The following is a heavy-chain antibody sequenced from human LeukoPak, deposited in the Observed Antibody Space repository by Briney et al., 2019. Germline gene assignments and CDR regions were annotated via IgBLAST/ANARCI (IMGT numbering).Heavy chain of an antibody. CDR2: IYHSGST. Sequence: SETLSLTCAVSGGSISSSNWWSWVRQPPGKGLEWIGEIYHSGSTNYNPSLKSRVTMSVDTSKNQFSLKLSSVTAADTAVYYCARGLSGSSWYGYYYYYMDVWGKGTTVTVSS. CDR1: GGSISSSNW. CDR3: ARGLSGSSWYGYYYYYMDV. J-gene: IGHJ6*03. D-gene: IGHD6-13*01. V-gene: IGHV4-4*02.